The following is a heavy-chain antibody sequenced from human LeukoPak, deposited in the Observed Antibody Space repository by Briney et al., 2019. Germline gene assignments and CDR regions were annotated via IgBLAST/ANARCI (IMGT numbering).Heavy chain of an antibody. J-gene: IGHJ4*02. CDR1: GFTFDDYA. D-gene: IGHD4-17*01. Sequence: GRSLRLSCAASGFTFDDYAMHWVRQAPGKGLEWVSGISWNSGSIGYADSVKGRFTISRDNAKNSLYLQMNSLRAEDTALYYCAKDSSLLPVTTYFDYWGQGTLVTVSS. V-gene: IGHV3-9*01. CDR2: ISWNSGSI. CDR3: AKDSSLLPVTTYFDY.